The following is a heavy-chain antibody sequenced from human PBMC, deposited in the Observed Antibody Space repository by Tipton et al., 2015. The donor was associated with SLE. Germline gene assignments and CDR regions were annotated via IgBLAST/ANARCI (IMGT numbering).Heavy chain of an antibody. J-gene: IGHJ3*02. CDR3: ARPFSTMAAFDI. V-gene: IGHV5-10-1*01. D-gene: IGHD3-3*02. Sequence: SPSFQGHVTISADKSISTAYLQWSSLKASDTAMYYCARPFSTMAAFDIWGQGTMVTVSS.